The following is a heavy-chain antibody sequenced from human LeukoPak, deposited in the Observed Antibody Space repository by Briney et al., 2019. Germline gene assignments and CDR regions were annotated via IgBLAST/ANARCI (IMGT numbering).Heavy chain of an antibody. Sequence: GVSVKVSCKASGGTFSSYAISWVRQAPGQGLEWMGGIIPIFGTANYAQKFQGRVTITTDESTSTAYMELSSLRSEDTAVYYCARDLFHSSSSEDYYYMDVWGKGTTVTVSS. D-gene: IGHD6-6*01. CDR1: GGTFSSYA. CDR2: IIPIFGTA. CDR3: ARDLFHSSSSEDYYYMDV. V-gene: IGHV1-69*05. J-gene: IGHJ6*03.